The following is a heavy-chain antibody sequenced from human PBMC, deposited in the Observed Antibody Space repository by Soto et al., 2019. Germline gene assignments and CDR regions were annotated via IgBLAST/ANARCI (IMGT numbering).Heavy chain of an antibody. V-gene: IGHV1-46*01. CDR2: INPSGGST. CDR1: GYTFTSYY. D-gene: IGHD2-2*01. Sequence: ASVKVSCKASGYTFTSYYMHWVRQAPGQGLEWMGIINPSGGSTSYAQKFQGRVTMTRDTSTSTVYMELSSLRSEDTAVYYCARDGNYCSCTSCYPEYYYYYYGMDVWGQGTTVTVSS. J-gene: IGHJ6*02. CDR3: ARDGNYCSCTSCYPEYYYYYYGMDV.